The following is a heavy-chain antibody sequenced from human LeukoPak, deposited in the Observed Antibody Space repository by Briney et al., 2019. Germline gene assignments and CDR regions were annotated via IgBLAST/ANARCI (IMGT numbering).Heavy chain of an antibody. D-gene: IGHD3-3*01. CDR2: IHPNSGGT. Sequence: ASVKVSRKASGYTFTGYYMHWVRQAPGQGLEWMGWIHPNSGGTNYAQKFQGRVTRTRDTSISTAYMELSRLRSDDTAVYYCARGQSITIFGVVTQYPWGQGTLVTVSS. J-gene: IGHJ5*02. V-gene: IGHV1-2*02. CDR3: ARGQSITIFGVVTQYP. CDR1: GYTFTGYY.